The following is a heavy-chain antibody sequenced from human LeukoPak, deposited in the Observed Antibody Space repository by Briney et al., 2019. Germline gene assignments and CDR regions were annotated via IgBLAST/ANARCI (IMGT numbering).Heavy chain of an antibody. Sequence: GGSLRLSCAASGFTFSASAMHWVRQASGQGLEWVGRIRNKANSYATAYAASVKGRFTISRDDSKNTAYLQMTSLTTEDTAVYSCANLGVTDPLYDYSYIDVWGKGTTVTISS. CDR3: ANLGVTDPLYDYSYIDV. CDR1: GFTFSASA. J-gene: IGHJ6*03. D-gene: IGHD1-26*01. CDR2: IRNKANSYAT. V-gene: IGHV3-73*01.